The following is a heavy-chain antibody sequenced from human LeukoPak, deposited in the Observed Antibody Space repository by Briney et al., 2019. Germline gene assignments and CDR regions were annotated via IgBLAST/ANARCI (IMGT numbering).Heavy chain of an antibody. D-gene: IGHD2-15*01. V-gene: IGHV4-39*02. J-gene: IGHJ5*02. CDR2: LDDSGNT. CDR3: ARRLRIGAAEWFDP. Sequence: PSETLSLTCSVSSGSVRSNYYSWAWIRQAPGKGLEWVGGLDDSGNTYYNPSLKSRLTMSVDTSKNHFSLNLKSVAAADTSVCYCARRLRIGAAEWFDPWGQGIMVTVSS. CDR1: SGSVRSNYYS.